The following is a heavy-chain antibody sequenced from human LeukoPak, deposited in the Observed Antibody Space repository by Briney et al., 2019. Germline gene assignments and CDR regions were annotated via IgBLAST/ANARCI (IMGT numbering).Heavy chain of an antibody. V-gene: IGHV3-23*01. CDR1: GFTFSTYA. J-gene: IGHJ4*02. D-gene: IGHD2-2*01. CDR2: INGDGGST. CDR3: AKRPDCSTTNCFRFEY. Sequence: GGSLRLSCAASGFTFSTYAMSWVRQAPGQGLEWVSSINGDGGSTYYAESVKGRFTVSRGNSKNTLYLQMDSLRAEDTAVYYCAKRPDCSTTNCFRFEYWGQGTLVTVSP.